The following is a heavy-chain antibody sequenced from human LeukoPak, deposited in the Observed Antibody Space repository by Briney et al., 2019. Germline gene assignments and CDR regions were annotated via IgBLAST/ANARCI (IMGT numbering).Heavy chain of an antibody. D-gene: IGHD4-17*01. CDR3: ARGSSLDYGDYKGMDV. CDR1: GGTSSSYA. J-gene: IGHJ6*02. CDR2: IIPILGIA. Sequence: SVKVSCKASGGTSSSYAISWVRQAPAQGLEWMGRIIPILGIANYAQKFQGRVTITADKSTSTAYMELSSLRSEDTAVYYCARGSSLDYGDYKGMDVWGQGTTVTVSS. V-gene: IGHV1-69*04.